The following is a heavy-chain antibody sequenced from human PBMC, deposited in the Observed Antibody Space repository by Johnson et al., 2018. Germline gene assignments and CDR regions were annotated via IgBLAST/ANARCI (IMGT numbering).Heavy chain of an antibody. CDR2: IYYSGSA. J-gene: IGHJ6*02. D-gene: IGHD6-13*01. CDR3: ARGTYGSSWGRMDV. CDR1: GGSTSLYY. Sequence: QVQLQESGPGLVKPSETLSLTCIVSGGSTSLYYWNWIRQPPGKGLEWIWLIYYSGSADYNPSLKSRVTLSVDTSKNQFSLSLSSVTAAAKAIYFCARGTYGSSWGRMDVWGQGTTVIVSS. V-gene: IGHV4-59*01.